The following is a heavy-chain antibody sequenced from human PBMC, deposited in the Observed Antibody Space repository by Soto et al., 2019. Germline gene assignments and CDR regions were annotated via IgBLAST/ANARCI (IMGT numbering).Heavy chain of an antibody. V-gene: IGHV4-31*03. D-gene: IGHD2-21*02. Sequence: QVQLQESGPGLVKPSQTLSLTCSVSGDSISSGYYYWTWIRQHPGKGLEWIGSISNSGTTYYNPSLKSRLFISVDTSRKQFSLKLRSVTAAGTATYYCARAKGVIVVVTSLLGWFDPWGQGTLVTVSS. CDR3: ARAKGVIVVVTSLLGWFDP. CDR2: ISNSGTT. CDR1: GDSISSGYYY. J-gene: IGHJ5*02.